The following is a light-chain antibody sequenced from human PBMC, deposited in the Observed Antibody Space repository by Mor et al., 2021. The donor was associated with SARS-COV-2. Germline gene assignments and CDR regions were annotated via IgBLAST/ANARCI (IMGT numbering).Light chain of an antibody. CDR2: DAS. V-gene: IGKV3-11*01. J-gene: IGKJ1*01. CDR3: QQRSSWSWT. CDR1: QSISIY. Sequence: FFPGERATDSCRASQSISIYLAWYQQKPGQAPRLLIYDASNRATGIPARFSGSGSGTDFTLTINSLEPEDSAVYYCQQRSSWSWTFGQGTKV.